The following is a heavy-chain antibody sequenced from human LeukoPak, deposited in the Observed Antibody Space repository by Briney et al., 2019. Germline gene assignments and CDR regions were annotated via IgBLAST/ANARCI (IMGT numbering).Heavy chain of an antibody. CDR2: ISWNSGSI. CDR3: AKDWSGNYNWFNP. Sequence: PGGSLRLSCAASGFTFDDYAMHWVRQAPGKGLEWVSGISWNSGSIGYADSVKGRFTISRDNSKNTVYLQMNSLRSDDTAVYYCAKDWSGNYNWFNPWGQGTQVTVSS. CDR1: GFTFDDYA. D-gene: IGHD3-3*01. J-gene: IGHJ5*02. V-gene: IGHV3-9*01.